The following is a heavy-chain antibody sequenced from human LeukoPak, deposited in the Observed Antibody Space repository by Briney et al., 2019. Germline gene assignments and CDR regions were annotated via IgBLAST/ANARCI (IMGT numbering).Heavy chain of an antibody. J-gene: IGHJ6*03. D-gene: IGHD1-7*01. V-gene: IGHV3-23*01. CDR1: GFPFSYYA. CDR3: AKRRGLELLYYYYMDV. Sequence: GSLRLSRAASGFPFSYYAMSWVRQAPGEGLEGVSAISGSGGSTYYADSVKGRFTISRDNSKNTLYLQMNSLRAEDTAVYYCAKRRGLELLYYYYMDVWGKGTTVTVSS. CDR2: ISGSGGST.